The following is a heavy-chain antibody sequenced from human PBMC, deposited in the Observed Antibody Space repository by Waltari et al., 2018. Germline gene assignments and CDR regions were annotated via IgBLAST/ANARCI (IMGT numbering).Heavy chain of an antibody. CDR3: ARAVAGPPGYFDY. D-gene: IGHD6-19*01. V-gene: IGHV3-23*01. CDR1: GFTFSSYA. Sequence: EVQLLESGGGLVQPGGSLRLSCAASGFTFSSYAMSWVRQAPGKGLEWVSASSGSGGSTYYADSVKGRFTISRDNSKNTLYLQMNSLRAEDTAVYYCARAVAGPPGYFDYWGQGTLVTVSS. CDR2: SSGSGGST. J-gene: IGHJ4*02.